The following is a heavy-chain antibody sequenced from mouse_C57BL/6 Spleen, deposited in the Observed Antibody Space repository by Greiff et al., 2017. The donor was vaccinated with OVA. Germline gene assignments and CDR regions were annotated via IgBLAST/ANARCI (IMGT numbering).Heavy chain of an antibody. V-gene: IGHV3-6*01. CDR3: ASGRVIAGFDY. CDR1: GYSITSGYY. D-gene: IGHD1-1*02. J-gene: IGHJ2*01. Sequence: VQLKESGPGLVKPSQSLSLTCSVTGYSITSGYYWNWIRQFPGNKLEWMGYISYDGSNNYNPSLKNRISITRDTSKNQFFLKLNSMTTEDTATYYGASGRVIAGFDYWGQGTTLTVSS. CDR2: ISYDGSN.